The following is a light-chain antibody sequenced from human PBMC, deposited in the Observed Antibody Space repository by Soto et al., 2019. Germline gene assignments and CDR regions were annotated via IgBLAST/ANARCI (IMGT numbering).Light chain of an antibody. J-gene: IGKJ1*01. Sequence: DIQMTQSSSLSASVGDRVIIPCRASQNINSYLNWYQRKPGKAPKLLIYFASVLQSGVPSRFRGSGSGTNFPLTITSLQPEDFATYYCQQSNSAPWTFGQGTKVDMK. CDR3: QQSNSAPWT. CDR2: FAS. V-gene: IGKV1-39*01. CDR1: QNINSY.